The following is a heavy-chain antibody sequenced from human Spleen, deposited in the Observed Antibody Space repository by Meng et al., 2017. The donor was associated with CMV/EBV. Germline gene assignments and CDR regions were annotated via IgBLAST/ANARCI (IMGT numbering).Heavy chain of an antibody. J-gene: IGHJ4*02. V-gene: IGHV3-21*01. CDR1: GFIFSSYS. D-gene: IGHD2-2*01. CDR3: ARSMYHNSPAAVDF. CDR2: ISSSSSYI. Sequence: GESLKISCAASGFIFSSYSMNWVRQAPGKGLEWVSSISSSSSYIYYADSVKGRFTISRDNAKNSLFLQISSLRGEDTAVYYCARSMYHNSPAAVDFWGQGTLVTVSS.